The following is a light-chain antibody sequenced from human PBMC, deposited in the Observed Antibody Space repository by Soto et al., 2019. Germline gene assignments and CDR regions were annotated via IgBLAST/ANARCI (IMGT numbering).Light chain of an antibody. CDR3: QQYNNWWT. CDR2: GAS. V-gene: IGKV3-20*01. J-gene: IGKJ1*01. CDR1: QGVSSSY. Sequence: IVFAQSPVTLSFSPREIATLSCRASQGVSSSYLAWYQQKPGQAPRLLIYGASSRATGIPDRFSGSGSGTDFTLTISSLQSEDFAVYYCQQYNNWWTFGQGTKVDIK.